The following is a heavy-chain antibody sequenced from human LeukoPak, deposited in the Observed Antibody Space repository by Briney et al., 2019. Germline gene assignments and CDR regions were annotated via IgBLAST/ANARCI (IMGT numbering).Heavy chain of an antibody. Sequence: GGSLRLSCTASRFTFSSYSMNWVRQAPGKGLEWVSSISSSSSYIYYADSVKGRFTISRDNAKNSLYLQMNSLRAEDTAVYYCARDLLRYLDYWGQGTLVTVSS. D-gene: IGHD3-9*01. J-gene: IGHJ4*02. CDR2: ISSSSSYI. CDR3: ARDLLRYLDY. V-gene: IGHV3-21*01. CDR1: RFTFSSYS.